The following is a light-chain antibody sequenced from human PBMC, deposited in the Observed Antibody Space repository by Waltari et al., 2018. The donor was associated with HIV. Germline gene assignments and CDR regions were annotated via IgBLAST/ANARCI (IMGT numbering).Light chain of an antibody. CDR2: QVT. CDR1: SNYVGGYNY. J-gene: IGLJ3*02. Sequence: QSALTQLASVCGSLGQSLTISCTGTSNYVGGYNYVSWFQQHPGKAPKLMIYQVTNRPSGVSNRFSGSKSGNTASLTISGLQAEDEADYYCSSYTTISTLVFGGGTKVTVL. CDR3: SSYTTISTLV. V-gene: IGLV2-14*01.